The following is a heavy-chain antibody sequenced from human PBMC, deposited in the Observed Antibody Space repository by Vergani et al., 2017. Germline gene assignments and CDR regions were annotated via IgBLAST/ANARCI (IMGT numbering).Heavy chain of an antibody. D-gene: IGHD2-8*01. J-gene: IGHJ3*02. Sequence: QVQLVESGGGVVQPGRSLRLSCAASGFTFSSYGMHWVRQAPGKGLEWVAVISYDGSNKYYADSVKGRFTISRDNSKNTLYLQMNSLRAEDTAVYYCARGYCTNGVCYNAFDIWGQGTMVTVSS. CDR3: ARGYCTNGVCYNAFDI. V-gene: IGHV3-30*03. CDR2: ISYDGSNK. CDR1: GFTFSSYG.